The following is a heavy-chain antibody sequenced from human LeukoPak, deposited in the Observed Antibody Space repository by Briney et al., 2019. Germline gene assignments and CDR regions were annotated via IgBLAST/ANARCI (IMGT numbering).Heavy chain of an antibody. CDR2: VNHSGST. CDR1: GGSFSGYY. Sequence: SETLSLTCAVCGGSFSGYYWSGLRQPPGKGLEWIGEVNHSGSTNYKPSLKSRVTISVDTSKNEFSLKLSSVTAADTAVYFCAIFGELLVYWGQGTLVTVSS. J-gene: IGHJ4*02. V-gene: IGHV4-34*01. D-gene: IGHD3-10*01. CDR3: AIFGELLVY.